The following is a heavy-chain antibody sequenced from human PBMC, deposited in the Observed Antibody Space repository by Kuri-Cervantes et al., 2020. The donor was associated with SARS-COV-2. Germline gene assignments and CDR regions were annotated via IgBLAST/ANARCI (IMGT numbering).Heavy chain of an antibody. CDR2: IYTSGST. CDR1: GGSISSYY. Sequence: SETLSLTCTVSGGSISSYYWSWIRQPAGKGLEWIGRIYTSGSTNYNPSLKSRVTMSLDTSKNQFSLKLSSVTAADTAVYYCARPMNLVTAYEAFNIWDQGTMVTVSS. CDR3: ARPMNLVTAYEAFNI. J-gene: IGHJ3*02. D-gene: IGHD2-21*02. V-gene: IGHV4-4*07.